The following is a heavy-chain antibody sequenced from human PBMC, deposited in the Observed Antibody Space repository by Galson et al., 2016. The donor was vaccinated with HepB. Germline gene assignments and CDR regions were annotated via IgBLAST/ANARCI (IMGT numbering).Heavy chain of an antibody. D-gene: IGHD2-21*01. CDR2: IYHSGNT. V-gene: IGHV4-4*02. J-gene: IGHJ4*02. Sequence: LSLTCAVSGDSISSSTWWSWVRQPPGKGLEWLGEIYHSGNTNYNPSLKSRLTISVEKPKNQFSLKLSFVTAADTAVYYCARDQDGEIPRTPLRYWGQGTLVTVSS. CDR1: GDSISSSTW. CDR3: ARDQDGEIPRTPLRY.